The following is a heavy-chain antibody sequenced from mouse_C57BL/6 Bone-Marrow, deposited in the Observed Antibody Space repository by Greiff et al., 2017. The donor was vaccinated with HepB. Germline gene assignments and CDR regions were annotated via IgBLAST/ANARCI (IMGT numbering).Heavy chain of an antibody. Sequence: EVMLVESGGGLVKPGGSLKLSCEASGFTFSDYGMHWVRQAPEKGLEWVAYISSGSSTIYYADTVKGRCTISRDNAKNTLFLQMTSLRSEDTAMYYCAREDYGSSYWYFDVWGTGTTVTVSS. CDR2: ISSGSSTI. CDR3: AREDYGSSYWYFDV. D-gene: IGHD1-1*01. CDR1: GFTFSDYG. V-gene: IGHV5-17*01. J-gene: IGHJ1*03.